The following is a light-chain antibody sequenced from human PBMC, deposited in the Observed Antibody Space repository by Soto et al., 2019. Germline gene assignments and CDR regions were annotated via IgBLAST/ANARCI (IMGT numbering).Light chain of an antibody. CDR2: DAF. CDR1: QSLVYGDGKTY. CDR3: MQRTHVPIT. Sequence: DVVMTQTPLSLSVTPGQPASMSCKSTQSLVYGDGKTYLYWYQQRPGQPPQLLIYDAFSRFSGVPDRFSGSGSGTDFTLKISRVEAEDVGVYYCMQRTHVPITFGQGTRLEIK. V-gene: IGKV2-29*03. J-gene: IGKJ5*01.